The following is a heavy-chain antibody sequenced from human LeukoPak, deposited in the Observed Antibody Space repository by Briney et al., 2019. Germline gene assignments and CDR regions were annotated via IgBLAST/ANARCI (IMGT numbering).Heavy chain of an antibody. CDR2: IYPGDSDT. Sequence: GESLKISCKGSGYSFTTYWIAWVRQMPGKGLEWMGIIYPGDSDTRYSPSFQGQVTISADKSINTAYLQWSSLKASDTAMYYCARQAYYYDSSDYYVHYFDYWGQGTLVTVSS. D-gene: IGHD3-22*01. CDR1: GYSFTTYW. V-gene: IGHV5-51*01. CDR3: ARQAYYYDSSDYYVHYFDY. J-gene: IGHJ4*02.